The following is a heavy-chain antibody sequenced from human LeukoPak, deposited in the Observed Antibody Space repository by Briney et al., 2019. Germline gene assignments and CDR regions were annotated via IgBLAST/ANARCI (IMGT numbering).Heavy chain of an antibody. CDR2: IHHSGNT. CDR1: GGSVTSDNW. CDR3: ARDWYYDFWSGYWGHYYGMDV. J-gene: IGHJ6*02. V-gene: IGHV4-4*02. Sequence: SGTLSLTCAVSGGSVTSDNWWSWVRQPPGKGLEWIGEIHHSGNTNYNPSLRSRVTISVGKSKNQFSLRLTSVTAADTAVYYCARDWYYDFWSGYWGHYYGMDVWGQGTTVTVSS. D-gene: IGHD3-3*01.